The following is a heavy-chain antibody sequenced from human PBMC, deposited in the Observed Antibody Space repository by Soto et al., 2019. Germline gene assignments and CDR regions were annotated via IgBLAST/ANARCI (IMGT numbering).Heavy chain of an antibody. CDR3: TTVEQKLAPGY. V-gene: IGHV3-15*07. J-gene: IGHJ4*02. CDR1: GFTFTTAW. D-gene: IGHD6-13*01. CDR2: IKSKIDGGTT. Sequence: GGSLRLSCAASGFTFTTAWINWVRQAPGKGLEWVGRIKSKIDGGTTDYAAPVKGRFTISRDDSKNTLYLQMNSLKTVDTAVYYCTTVEQKLAPGYWGQGTLVTVSS.